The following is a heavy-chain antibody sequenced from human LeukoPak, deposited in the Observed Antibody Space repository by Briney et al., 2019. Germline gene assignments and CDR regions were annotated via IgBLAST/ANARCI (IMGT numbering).Heavy chain of an antibody. CDR1: GCTLTKLS. Sequence: ASVKVSCKVSGCTLTKLSMHWVQQAPGKGLEWMGGFDPEDGETIYAQNFQGRVTMTEDTSTDTAYMELSSLKSEDTAVYYCATDLPLGVVAATPRTGYWGQGTLVTVSS. J-gene: IGHJ4*02. CDR2: FDPEDGET. D-gene: IGHD2-15*01. V-gene: IGHV1-24*01. CDR3: ATDLPLGVVAATPRTGY.